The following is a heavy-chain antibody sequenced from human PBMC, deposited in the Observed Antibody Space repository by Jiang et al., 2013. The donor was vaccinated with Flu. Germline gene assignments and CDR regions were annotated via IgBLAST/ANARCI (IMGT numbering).Heavy chain of an antibody. CDR3: ARVTYTRQTSDY. CDR1: GFPFSSYA. D-gene: IGHD1/OR15-1a*01. V-gene: IGHV3-30*19. Sequence: VQLVESGGGVVQPGTSRRLSCAASGFPFSSYAMQWVRQAPGKGLEWVAVVSYHGIDKDYADSVKGPIHRLQRPIPKNTLHLQMNSLRAEDTAVYYCARVTYTRQTSDYWGQGTLVTVSS. J-gene: IGHJ4*02. CDR2: VSYHGIDK.